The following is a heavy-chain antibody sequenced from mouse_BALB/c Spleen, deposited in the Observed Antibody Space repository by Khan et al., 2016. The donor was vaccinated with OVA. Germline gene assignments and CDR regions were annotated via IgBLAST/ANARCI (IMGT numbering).Heavy chain of an antibody. Sequence: EVQLQQSGTVLARPGASVKMSCKASGYIFTSYWMHWVKQRPGQGLEWIGAIYPGDSDTNYNQNFKGKAKLTAVTSTSTAYMELSSLTNEDSAVYYCTRLSYWFAYWGQGTLVTVSA. CDR2: IYPGDSDT. CDR1: GYIFTSYW. J-gene: IGHJ3*01. D-gene: IGHD1-1*01. V-gene: IGHV1-5*01. CDR3: TRLSYWFAY.